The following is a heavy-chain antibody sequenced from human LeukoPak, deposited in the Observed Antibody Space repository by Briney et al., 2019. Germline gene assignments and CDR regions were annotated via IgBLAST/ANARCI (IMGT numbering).Heavy chain of an antibody. CDR1: GFTFSSYE. V-gene: IGHV3-48*03. Sequence: GGSLRLSCAASGFTFSSYEMNWVRQAPGKGLEWVSHISSSGSTIYYADSVKGRFTISRDNAKNSLYLQMNSLRAEDTAVYYCARDHLGGYRWGQGTLVTVSS. J-gene: IGHJ4*02. D-gene: IGHD3-16*01. CDR3: ARDHLGGYR. CDR2: ISSSGSTI.